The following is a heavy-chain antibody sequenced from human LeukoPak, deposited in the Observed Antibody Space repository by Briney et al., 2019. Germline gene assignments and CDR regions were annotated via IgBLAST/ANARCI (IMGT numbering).Heavy chain of an antibody. V-gene: IGHV1-69*13. CDR2: IIPILGTA. CDR3: ARGRYCSGGSCYSPPWSALNWFDP. CDR1: GGTFSSYA. Sequence: GASVKVSCKASGGTFSSYAISWVRQAPGQGLEWMGGIIPILGTANYAQKFQGRVTITADESTSTAYMELSSLRSEDTAVYYCARGRYCSGGSCYSPPWSALNWFDPWGQGTLVTVSS. J-gene: IGHJ5*02. D-gene: IGHD2-15*01.